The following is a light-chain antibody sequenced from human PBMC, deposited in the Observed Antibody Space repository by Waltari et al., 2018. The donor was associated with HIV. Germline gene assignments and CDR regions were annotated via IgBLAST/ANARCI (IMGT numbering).Light chain of an antibody. J-gene: IGLJ2*01. CDR2: SNN. V-gene: IGLV1-44*01. CDR3: AAWDDTLNGL. Sequence: QSVLTQPPSASGTPGQHVTISCSGNTSNIGTNLVNWYQQFPGAAPKLLIYSNNQRPSGVPARFSGSKSGTSASLAISGLQSEDEADYFCAAWDDTLNGLFGGGTKLTVL. CDR1: TSNIGTNL.